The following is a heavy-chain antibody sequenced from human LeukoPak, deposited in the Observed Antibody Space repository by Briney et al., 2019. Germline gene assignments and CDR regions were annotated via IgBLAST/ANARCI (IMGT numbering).Heavy chain of an antibody. CDR1: GYTFTGYY. Sequence: ASVKVSCKASGYTFTGYYMHWVRQAPGQGLEWMGWINPNSGGTNYGQKFQGRVTMTRDTSISTAYMELSRLRSDDTAVYYCARDMEIDSSGWYANDAFDIWGQGTMVTVSS. J-gene: IGHJ3*02. V-gene: IGHV1-2*02. CDR3: ARDMEIDSSGWYANDAFDI. D-gene: IGHD6-19*01. CDR2: INPNSGGT.